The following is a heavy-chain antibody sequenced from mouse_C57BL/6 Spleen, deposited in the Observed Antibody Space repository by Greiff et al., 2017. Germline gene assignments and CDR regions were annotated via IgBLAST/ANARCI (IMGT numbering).Heavy chain of an antibody. CDR2: ISYDGSN. D-gene: IGHD4-1*01. CDR3: ARAQAPINWDGYFDV. J-gene: IGHJ1*03. Sequence: VQLKESGPGLVKPSQSLSLTCSVTGYSITSGYYWNWIRQFPGNKLEWMGYISYDGSNNYNPSLKNRISITRDTSKNQFFLKLKSVTTEDTATDYCARAQAPINWDGYFDVWGTGTTVTVSS. CDR1: GYSITSGYY. V-gene: IGHV3-6*01.